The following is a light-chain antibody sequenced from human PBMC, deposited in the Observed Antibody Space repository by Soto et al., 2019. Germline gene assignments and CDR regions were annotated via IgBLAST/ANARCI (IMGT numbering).Light chain of an antibody. V-gene: IGKV3-20*01. CDR2: GAS. J-gene: IGKJ3*01. CDR3: QMYGSSPLFI. Sequence: EIVLTQSPGTLSLSPGERATLSCRASQSVSNNLLAWFQQKPGQAPRLLIYGASSRATDIPARVSGSGSGSDFTLTISRLESEYFAVYYCQMYGSSPLFIFSPGTKVDVK. CDR1: QSVSNNL.